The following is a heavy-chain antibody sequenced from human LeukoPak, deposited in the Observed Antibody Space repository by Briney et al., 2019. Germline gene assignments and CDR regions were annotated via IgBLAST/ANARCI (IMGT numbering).Heavy chain of an antibody. CDR2: IYYSGST. J-gene: IGHJ6*03. V-gene: IGHV4-59*01. D-gene: IGHD2-2*01. CDR1: GGSISSYY. CDR3: ARVGCTSSLFYWYYYMDV. Sequence: SETLSLTCTVSGGSISSYYWSWIRQPPGKGLECIGYIYYSGSTNYNPSLKSRVTISVDTSKNQFSLKLSSVTAADTAVYYCARVGCTSSLFYWYYYMDVWSKGTTVPVSS.